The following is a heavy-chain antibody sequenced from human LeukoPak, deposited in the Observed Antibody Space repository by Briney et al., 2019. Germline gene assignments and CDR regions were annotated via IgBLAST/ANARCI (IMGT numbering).Heavy chain of an antibody. J-gene: IGHJ6*02. CDR3: ARDLDDILTGPDESRYGMDV. CDR2: IYYSGST. D-gene: IGHD3-9*01. Sequence: PSETLSLTCTVSGGSISSYYWSWIRQPPGKGLEWIGYIYYSGSTNYNPSLKSRVTISVDTSKNQFSLKLSSVTAADTAVYYCARDLDDILTGPDESRYGMDVWGQGTTVTVSS. V-gene: IGHV4-59*12. CDR1: GGSISSYY.